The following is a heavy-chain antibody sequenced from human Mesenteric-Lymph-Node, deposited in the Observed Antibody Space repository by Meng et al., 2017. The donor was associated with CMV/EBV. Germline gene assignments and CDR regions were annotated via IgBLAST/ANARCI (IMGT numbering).Heavy chain of an antibody. D-gene: IGHD3-22*01. CDR2: INSNSGGT. CDR1: GYTFTDFY. CDR3: ARGRYYYDSSGYYPGECGFDY. Sequence: ASVKVSCKASGYTFTDFYVHWVRQAPGQGFEWMGWINSNSGGTNFAQKFQGRVTMTRNTSISTAYMELSSLRSEDTAVYYCARGRYYYDSSGYYPGECGFDYWGQGTLVTVSS. V-gene: IGHV1-2*02. J-gene: IGHJ4*02.